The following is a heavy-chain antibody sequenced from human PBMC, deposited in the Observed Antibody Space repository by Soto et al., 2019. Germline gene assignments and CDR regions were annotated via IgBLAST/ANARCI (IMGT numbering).Heavy chain of an antibody. CDR1: GFTFSSYA. Sequence: EVRLLESGEGLVQPGGSLKLSCAASGFTFSSYAMSWVRQAPGKGLEWVSSIGGSGGNTYYADSVKGRFTISRDNSKNTLFLKMKRLGAEDTAEYYCARVVRNLETPYGMDVLGHGTTVTVSS. V-gene: IGHV3-23*01. CDR2: IGGSGGNT. CDR3: ARVVRNLETPYGMDV. D-gene: IGHD3-3*01. J-gene: IGHJ6*02.